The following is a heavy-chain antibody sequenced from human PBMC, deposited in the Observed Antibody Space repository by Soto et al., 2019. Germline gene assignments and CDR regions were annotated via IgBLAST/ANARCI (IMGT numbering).Heavy chain of an antibody. J-gene: IGHJ4*02. CDR3: ARERREQIHDGYDIDY. V-gene: IGHV4-4*07. D-gene: IGHD5-12*01. Sequence: SETLSLTCTVSGDSISNYYWSWIRQPAGKGLEWIGRIYTSGSTDYNLSLKSRVTISIDTSKNQFSLKVTSMTAADTAVYYCARERREQIHDGYDIDYWGQGTLVTVS. CDR2: IYTSGST. CDR1: GDSISNYY.